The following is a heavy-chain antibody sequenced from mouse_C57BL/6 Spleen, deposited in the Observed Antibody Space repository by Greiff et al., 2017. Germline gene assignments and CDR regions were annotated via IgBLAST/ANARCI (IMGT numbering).Heavy chain of an antibody. CDR3: ARGGLRPNFDY. V-gene: IGHV3-6*01. Sequence: DVKLQESGPGLVKPSQSLSLTCSVTGYSITSGYYWNCIRQFPGNKLEWMGYISYDGSNNYNPSLKNRISITRDPSKNQFFLKFNSVTTEDTATYYCARGGLRPNFDYWGQGTTLTDSS. CDR1: GYSITSGYY. D-gene: IGHD2-4*01. J-gene: IGHJ2*01. CDR2: ISYDGSN.